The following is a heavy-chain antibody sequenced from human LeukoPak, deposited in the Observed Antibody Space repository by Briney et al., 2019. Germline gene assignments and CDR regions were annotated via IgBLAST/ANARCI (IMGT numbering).Heavy chain of an antibody. J-gene: IGHJ6*02. D-gene: IGHD3-9*01. CDR3: AREPSPLRYFDGGMDV. CDR2: IGEDGSEK. CDR1: GFTFSSYW. Sequence: GGSLRLSCAASGFTFSSYWMTWVRQAPGKGLEWVANIGEDGSEKYYVDSVKGRFTISRDNAKNSLYLQVNSLRAEDTAVYYCAREPSPLRYFDGGMDVWGQGTTVTVSS. V-gene: IGHV3-7*03.